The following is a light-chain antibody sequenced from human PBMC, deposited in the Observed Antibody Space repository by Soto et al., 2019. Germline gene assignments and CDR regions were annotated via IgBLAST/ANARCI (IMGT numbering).Light chain of an antibody. V-gene: IGKV1-27*01. CDR2: AAS. CDR1: QGINNY. Sequence: DIPMTQSPSSLSASVGDRVTITCRASQGINNYVAWYQQKPGKPPKLLIYAASTLQSGVPSRFSGSGSGTDFTLTIKSLQHEDVATYSCQKYSSVPVFGPGTKVDIK. CDR3: QKYSSVPV. J-gene: IGKJ3*01.